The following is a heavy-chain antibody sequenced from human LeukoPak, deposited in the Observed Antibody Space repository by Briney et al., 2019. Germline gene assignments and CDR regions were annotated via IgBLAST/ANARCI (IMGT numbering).Heavy chain of an antibody. J-gene: IGHJ6*02. CDR1: GYTFTSYD. CDR3: ARGNYYDSSGYYYLYYYYGMDV. Sequence: ASVKVSCKASGYTFTSYDINWVRQATGQGLEWMGWMNPNSGNTGYAQKFQGRVTMTRNTSISTAYMELSSLRSEDTAVYYCARGNYYDSSGYYYLYYYYGMDVWGQGATVTVSS. CDR2: MNPNSGNT. V-gene: IGHV1-8*01. D-gene: IGHD3-22*01.